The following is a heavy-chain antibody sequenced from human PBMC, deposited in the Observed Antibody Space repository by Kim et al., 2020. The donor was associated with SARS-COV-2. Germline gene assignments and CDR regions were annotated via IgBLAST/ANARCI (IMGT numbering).Heavy chain of an antibody. CDR1: GFTFSSYG. Sequence: GGSLRLSCAASGFTFSSYGMHWVRQAPGKGLEWVAVISYDGSNKYYADSVKGRFTISRDNSKNTLYLQMNSLRAEDTAVYYCAKGVKSRIAAAGTETSECVYWGQGTLVTVSS. V-gene: IGHV3-30*18. CDR2: ISYDGSNK. J-gene: IGHJ4*02. D-gene: IGHD6-13*01. CDR3: AKGVKSRIAAAGTETSECVY.